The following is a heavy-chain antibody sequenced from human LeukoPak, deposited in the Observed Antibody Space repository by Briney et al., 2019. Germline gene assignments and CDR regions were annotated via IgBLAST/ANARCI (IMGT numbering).Heavy chain of an antibody. J-gene: IGHJ4*02. Sequence: SETLSLTCAVYGGSFSGYYWSWIRQPPGKGLEWIGEINHSGSTNYNPSLKSRVTISVDTSKNQFSLKLSSVTAADTAVYYCARVWDGYDLYYFDYWGQGTLVTVSS. CDR1: GGSFSGYY. V-gene: IGHV4-34*01. CDR2: INHSGST. CDR3: ARVWDGYDLYYFDY. D-gene: IGHD5-12*01.